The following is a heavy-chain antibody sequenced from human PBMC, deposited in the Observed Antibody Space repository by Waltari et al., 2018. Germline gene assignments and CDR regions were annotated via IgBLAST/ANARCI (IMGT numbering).Heavy chain of an antibody. V-gene: IGHV2-70*15. CDR3: ARTRGYDILTGYYSYYGMDV. CDR2: IDWDDDK. D-gene: IGHD3-9*01. CDR1: GFSLSTSGMC. Sequence: QVTLRESGPALVKPTQTLTLTCTFSGFSLSTSGMCVSWIRQPPGKALEWLARIDWDDDKYYSTSLKNRLTISKDTSKNQVVLTMTNMDPVDTATYYCARTRGYDILTGYYSYYGMDVWGQGTTVTVSS. J-gene: IGHJ6*02.